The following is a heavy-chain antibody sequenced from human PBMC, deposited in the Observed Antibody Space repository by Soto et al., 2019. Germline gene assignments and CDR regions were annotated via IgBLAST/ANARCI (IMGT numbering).Heavy chain of an antibody. CDR2: ISWNSGSI. CDR3: AKDKRYNWNDGGGIFDY. CDR1: GFTFDDYA. J-gene: IGHJ4*02. V-gene: IGHV3-9*01. D-gene: IGHD1-1*01. Sequence: GGSLRLSCAASGFTFDDYAMHWVRQAPGKGLEWVSGISWNSGSIGYADSVKGRFTISRDNAKNSLYLQMNSLRAEDTALYYCAKDKRYNWNDGGGIFDYWGQGTLATVSS.